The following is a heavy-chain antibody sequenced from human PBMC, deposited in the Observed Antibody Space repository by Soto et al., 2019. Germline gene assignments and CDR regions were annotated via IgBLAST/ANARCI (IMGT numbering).Heavy chain of an antibody. CDR1: GGSISSYY. Sequence: QVQLQESGPGLVKPSETLSLTCTVSGGSISSYYWSWIRQPPGKGLEWIGYIYYSGSTNYNPSHKRRVTISVDTSKKQFSLKLSSVTGADTAVYYCARVWGGAFVIWGQGTMVTVSS. D-gene: IGHD3-10*01. CDR2: IYYSGST. CDR3: ARVWGGAFVI. V-gene: IGHV4-59*01. J-gene: IGHJ3*02.